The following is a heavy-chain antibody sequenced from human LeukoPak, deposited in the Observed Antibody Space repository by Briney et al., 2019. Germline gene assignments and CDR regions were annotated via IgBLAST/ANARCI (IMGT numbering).Heavy chain of an antibody. CDR3: ARERSGRFEN. CDR2: INPYNGNT. CDR1: GYTFTTYG. Sequence: ASVKVSCKASGYTFTTYGISWVRQAPGQGLEWMGWINPYNGNTNYAQKLQGRVTMTTDTSTSTAYMELRSPISDDTAVYYCARERSGRFENRGQGTLVTVSS. V-gene: IGHV1-18*01. J-gene: IGHJ4*02. D-gene: IGHD3-3*01.